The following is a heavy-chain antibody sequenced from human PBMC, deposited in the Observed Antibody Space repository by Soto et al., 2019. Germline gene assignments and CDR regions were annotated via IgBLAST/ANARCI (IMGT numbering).Heavy chain of an antibody. V-gene: IGHV3-21*01. CDR1: GFTFSNYT. J-gene: IGHJ6*02. Sequence: VQLVESGGGLVKPGGSLRVSCAASGFTFSNYTMNWVRQAPGKGLEWVSAISSSSLYIYYADSVEGRFTISRDNAKKSLYLQMNSLGAEDTAVYYCARANYDFWSGSSNYFGMDVWGQGTAVTVSS. CDR2: ISSSSLYI. CDR3: ARANYDFWSGSSNYFGMDV. D-gene: IGHD3-3*01.